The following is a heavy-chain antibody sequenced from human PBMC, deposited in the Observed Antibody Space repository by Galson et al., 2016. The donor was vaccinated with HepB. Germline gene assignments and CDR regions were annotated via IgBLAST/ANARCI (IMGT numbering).Heavy chain of an antibody. J-gene: IGHJ4*02. D-gene: IGHD1-1*01. CDR2: ISSSSTYI. CDR3: ARDRDRSNWDFDF. V-gene: IGHV3-21*01. CDR1: GFTFSSYN. Sequence: SLRLSCAASGFTFSSYNMHWVRQAPGRGLEWVSYISSSSTYIYYTASVKGRFTMSRDNAKNSLYLQMNSLRAEDTAVYYCARDRDRSNWDFDFWGQGTLVTVSS.